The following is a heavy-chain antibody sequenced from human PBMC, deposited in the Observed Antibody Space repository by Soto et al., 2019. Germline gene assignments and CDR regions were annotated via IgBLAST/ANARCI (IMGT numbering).Heavy chain of an antibody. D-gene: IGHD4-17*01. CDR1: GDSISSGDYY. J-gene: IGHJ4*02. CDR2: IYYSGTT. Sequence: QVQLQESGPELVKPSQTLSLTCTVSGDSISSGDYYWSWIRQPPGKGLEWIGYIYYSGTTYYNPSLKSRITMSVDTSKNQFSLKLSSVNAADTAVYYCARDGGTVSAHFDHWGQGTLVTVSS. V-gene: IGHV4-30-4*01. CDR3: ARDGGTVSAHFDH.